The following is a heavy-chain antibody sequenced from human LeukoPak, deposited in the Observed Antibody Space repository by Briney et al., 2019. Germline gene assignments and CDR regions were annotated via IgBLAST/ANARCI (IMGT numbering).Heavy chain of an antibody. CDR1: GYTLTELS. CDR2: FVPEDGET. J-gene: IGHJ4*02. CDR3: ARAIYDFWSGYSLSYFDY. Sequence: ASVKVSCKVSGYTLTELSMHWVRQAPGKGLEWMGGFVPEDGETIYAQKFQGRVTMTEDTSTDTAYMELSSLRSEDTAVYYCARAIYDFWSGYSLSYFDYWGQGTLVTVSS. D-gene: IGHD3-3*01. V-gene: IGHV1-24*01.